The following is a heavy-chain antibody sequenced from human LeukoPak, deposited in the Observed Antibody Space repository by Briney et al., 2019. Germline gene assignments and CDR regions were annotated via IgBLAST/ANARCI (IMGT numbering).Heavy chain of an antibody. V-gene: IGHV4-4*02. CDR1: GGSIDITNY. CDR2: ISHSGTT. CDR3: TREYRPFCPFAY. D-gene: IGHD5-12*01. J-gene: IGHJ4*02. Sequence: SGALSLTCGVSGGSIDITNYWSWVRQAPGKGLEWIGEISHSGTTNYNPSLRSRVTMFLDRANNQFSLSLTSVTAADSAVYYCTREYRPFCPFAYGGQGVLVTVSS.